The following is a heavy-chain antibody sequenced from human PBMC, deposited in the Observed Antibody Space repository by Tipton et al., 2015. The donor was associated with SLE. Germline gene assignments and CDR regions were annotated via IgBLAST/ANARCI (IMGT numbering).Heavy chain of an antibody. CDR2: IYYSGST. CDR1: GGSISSYD. V-gene: IGHV4-59*01. D-gene: IGHD2/OR15-2a*01. Sequence: TLSLTCTDSGGSISSYDWGWIRQPPGKGLEWIGYIYYSGSTNYNPSLKSRVTISVDTSKNQFSLKLSSVTAADTAVYYCARDLLSWDAFDIWGQGTMVTVSS. J-gene: IGHJ3*02. CDR3: ARDLLSWDAFDI.